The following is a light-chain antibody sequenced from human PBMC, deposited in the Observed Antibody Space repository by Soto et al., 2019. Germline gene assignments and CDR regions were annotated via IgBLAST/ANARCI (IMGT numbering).Light chain of an antibody. Sequence: QSVLTQPPSASGTPGQRVTISCSGSSSNIGSNTVNWYQQLPGTAPKLLIYSNNQRPSGVPDRFSGSKSGTSASLAISGLQSEDVADYYCAAWDDSLNGPHVVFGGGTKVTVL. J-gene: IGLJ2*01. CDR2: SNN. V-gene: IGLV1-44*01. CDR1: SSNIGSNT. CDR3: AAWDDSLNGPHVV.